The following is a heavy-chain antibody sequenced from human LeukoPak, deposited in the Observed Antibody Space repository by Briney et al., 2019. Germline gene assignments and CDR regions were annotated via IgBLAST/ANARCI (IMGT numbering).Heavy chain of an antibody. CDR2: IIPIFGTA. CDR1: GGTFSSYA. Sequence: AAVNVSCKASGGTFSSYAISWVRQAPGQGLDWMGGIIPIFGTANYAQKFQGRVTITADESTSTAYMELSSLRSEDTAVYYCARGGYGYCSSTSCTTDYWGQGTLVTVSS. V-gene: IGHV1-69*13. CDR3: ARGGYGYCSSTSCTTDY. J-gene: IGHJ4*02. D-gene: IGHD2-2*03.